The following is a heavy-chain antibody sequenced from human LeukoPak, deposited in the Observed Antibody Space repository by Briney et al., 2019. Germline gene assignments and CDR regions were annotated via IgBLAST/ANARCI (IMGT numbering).Heavy chain of an antibody. CDR2: IYYSGST. Sequence: SETLSLTCTVSGGSISSGGYYWSWIRQHPGKGLEWIGYIYYSGSTYYNPSLKGRVTISVDTSKNQFSLKLSSVTAADTAVYYCARENEEGGYCSSTSCDYYFDYWGQGTLVTVSS. D-gene: IGHD2-2*01. J-gene: IGHJ4*02. CDR3: ARENEEGGYCSSTSCDYYFDY. CDR1: GGSISSGGYY. V-gene: IGHV4-31*03.